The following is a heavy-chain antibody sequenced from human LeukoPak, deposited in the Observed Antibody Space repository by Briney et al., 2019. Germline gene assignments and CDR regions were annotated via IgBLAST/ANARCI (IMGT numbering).Heavy chain of an antibody. D-gene: IGHD3-3*01. CDR3: VAILGATYYDFWSGYYLFDY. CDR2: ISAYDGNT. V-gene: IGHV1-18*01. CDR1: GYTFTSYG. Sequence: GASVKVSCKASGYTFTSYGISWVRQARGQGLEWMGWISAYDGNTNYAQKLQGRVTMTTDTSTSTAYMELRSLRSDDTAVYYCVAILGATYYDFWSGYYLFDYWGQGTLVTVSS. J-gene: IGHJ4*02.